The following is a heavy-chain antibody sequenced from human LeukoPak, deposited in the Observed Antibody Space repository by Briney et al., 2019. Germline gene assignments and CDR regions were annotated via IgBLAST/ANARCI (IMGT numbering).Heavy chain of an antibody. J-gene: IGHJ6*03. V-gene: IGHV1-2*06. CDR1: GYTFTGYY. D-gene: IGHD6-6*01. Sequence: ASVKVSCKASGYTFTGYYMHWVRQAPGQGLEWMGRINPNSGGTNYAQKFQGRVTVTRDTSISTAYMELSRLRSDDTAVYYCAREVRRQLGDYYYYYMDVWGKGTTVTVSS. CDR2: INPNSGGT. CDR3: AREVRRQLGDYYYYYMDV.